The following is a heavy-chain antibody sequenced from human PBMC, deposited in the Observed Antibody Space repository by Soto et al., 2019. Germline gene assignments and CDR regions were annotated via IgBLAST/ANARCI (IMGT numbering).Heavy chain of an antibody. D-gene: IGHD4-17*01. CDR2: IYYSGST. CDR3: AGGFYGWGGDYRDLKAF. V-gene: IGHV4-39*01. Sequence: PSETLSLTCTVSGGPISSSSYYWGWIRQPPGKGLEWIGSIYYSGSTYYNPSLKSRVTISVDTSKNQFSLKLSSVTAADTAVYYCAGGFYGWGGDYRDLKAFWGRG. J-gene: IGHJ3*01. CDR1: GGPISSSSYY.